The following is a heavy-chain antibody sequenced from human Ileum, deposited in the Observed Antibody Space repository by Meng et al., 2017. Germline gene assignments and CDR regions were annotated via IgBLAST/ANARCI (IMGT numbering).Heavy chain of an antibody. CDR2: ISSGGSA. J-gene: IGHJ4*02. Sequence: EVHLVESGGNLVQPGGSLRLSGAASGFTVSYNYMNWVRQAPGKGLEWVSVISSGGSASYADSVKGRFTISRDISKNTLYLQMNSLRAEDTAVYYCARGLEYYDSRGHLGRYFDSWGQGTLVTVSS. CDR1: GFTVSYNY. CDR3: ARGLEYYDSRGHLGRYFDS. D-gene: IGHD3-22*01. V-gene: IGHV3-66*01.